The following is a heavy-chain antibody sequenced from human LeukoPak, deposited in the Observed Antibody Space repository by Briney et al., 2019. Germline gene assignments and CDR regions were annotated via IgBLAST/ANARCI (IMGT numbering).Heavy chain of an antibody. CDR1: GFTFSSYE. CDR3: ARSPYYYGSGSPDCFDY. Sequence: GGSLRLSCAASGFTFSSYEMNWVRQAPGKGLEWVSYISSSGSTIYYADSVKGRFTISRDNAKNSLYLQMNSLRAEDTAVYYCARSPYYYGSGSPDCFDYWGQGTLVTVSS. V-gene: IGHV3-48*03. CDR2: ISSSGSTI. J-gene: IGHJ4*02. D-gene: IGHD3-10*01.